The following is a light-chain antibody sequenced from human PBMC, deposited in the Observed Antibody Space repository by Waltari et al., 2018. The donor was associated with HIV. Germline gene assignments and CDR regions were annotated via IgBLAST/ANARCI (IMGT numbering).Light chain of an antibody. CDR2: EVT. J-gene: IGLJ1*01. CDR3: CSCPRSGIRYV. V-gene: IGLV2-23*02. CDR1: SSNVGSDDL. Sequence: QSALTQPASVSGSPGQSFTISCTGTSSNVGSDDLVPWYTQHPGEAPKLIIYEVTKRPSGVSNRFSGSKSGNTASLTISGLQAEDEADYYCCSCPRSGIRYVFGTGTKVTVL.